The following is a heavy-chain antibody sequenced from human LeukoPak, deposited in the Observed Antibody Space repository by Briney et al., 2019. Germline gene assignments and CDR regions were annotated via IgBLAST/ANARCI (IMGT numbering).Heavy chain of an antibody. Sequence: QSGGSLRLSCAASGFTFSSYGMHWVRQAPGKGLEWVAFIRYDGSNKYYADSVKGRFTISRDNSKSTLYLQMNSLRAEDTAVYYCAKDPEGSGWNYYFDYWGQGTLVTVSS. V-gene: IGHV3-30*02. CDR1: GFTFSSYG. D-gene: IGHD6-19*01. J-gene: IGHJ4*02. CDR2: IRYDGSNK. CDR3: AKDPEGSGWNYYFDY.